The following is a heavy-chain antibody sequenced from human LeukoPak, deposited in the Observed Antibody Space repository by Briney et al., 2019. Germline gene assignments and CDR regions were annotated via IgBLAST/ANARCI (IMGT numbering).Heavy chain of an antibody. V-gene: IGHV4-61*02. J-gene: IGHJ5*02. CDR1: GDSIRRGNYY. CDR2: INPSGST. Sequence: SETLSLTCSVSGDSIRRGNYYWSWIRQSAGKGLEWMGRINPSGSTNYNPSLKSRVIMSLDTSKNQFSLKLSSVTAADTAVYYCARGFRMGWFDPWGQGTLVTVSS. D-gene: IGHD2/OR15-2a*01. CDR3: ARGFRMGWFDP.